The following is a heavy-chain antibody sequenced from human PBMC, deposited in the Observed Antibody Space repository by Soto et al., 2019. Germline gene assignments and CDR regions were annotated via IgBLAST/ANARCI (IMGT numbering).Heavy chain of an antibody. CDR2: INPNSGGT. V-gene: IGHV1-2*02. Sequence: QVQLVQSGAEVKKPGASVKVSCKASGYTFTGYYMHWLRQAPGQGLEWMGWINPNSGGTNYAQKFQGRVTITRDTSNSTAYMEVSRLRSDATAVYYCARHRGDSAYAAFDFWCQGTLVTVSS. D-gene: IGHD5-12*01. J-gene: IGHJ4*02. CDR3: ARHRGDSAYAAFDF. CDR1: GYTFTGYY.